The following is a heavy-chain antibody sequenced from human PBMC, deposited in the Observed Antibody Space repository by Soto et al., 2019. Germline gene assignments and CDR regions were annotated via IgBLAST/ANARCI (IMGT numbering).Heavy chain of an antibody. D-gene: IGHD5-18*01. J-gene: IGHJ4*02. CDR1: GGSISSYY. V-gene: IGHV4-59*01. CDR3: ARGTAMVKGHY. Sequence: PSETLSLTCTVSGGSISSYYWSWIRQPPGKGLEWIGYIYYSGSTNYNPSLKSRVTISVDTSKNQFSLKLSALTAADTAVYDGARGTAMVKGHYWGPGTLVPVSS. CDR2: IYYSGST.